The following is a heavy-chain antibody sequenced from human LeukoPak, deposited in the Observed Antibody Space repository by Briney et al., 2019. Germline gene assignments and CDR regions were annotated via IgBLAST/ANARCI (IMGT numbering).Heavy chain of an antibody. CDR3: AKTKDDNSGYYDY. J-gene: IGHJ4*02. D-gene: IGHD3-22*01. Sequence: PGGSLRLSCAASGFTFSSYAMSWVRQAPGTGLEWVSAISGSGGSTYYADSVKGRFSISRDNSKNTLHLQMNSLRAEDTAVYYCAKTKDDNSGYYDYWGQGTLVTVSS. CDR2: ISGSGGST. V-gene: IGHV3-23*01. CDR1: GFTFSSYA.